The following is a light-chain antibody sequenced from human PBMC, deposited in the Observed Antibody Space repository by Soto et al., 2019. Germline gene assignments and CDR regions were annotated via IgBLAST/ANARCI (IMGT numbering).Light chain of an antibody. CDR3: QQYDSSPRT. Sequence: EIVLTQSPGTLSLFPGERATLSCRASQSVSSKSLAWYQQKPGQAPRLLIYTASSRATGIPDRFSGIGSGTDFTLTISRLEPEDFAVYYCQQYDSSPRTFGQGTKVEIK. CDR2: TAS. CDR1: QSVSSKS. J-gene: IGKJ1*01. V-gene: IGKV3-20*01.